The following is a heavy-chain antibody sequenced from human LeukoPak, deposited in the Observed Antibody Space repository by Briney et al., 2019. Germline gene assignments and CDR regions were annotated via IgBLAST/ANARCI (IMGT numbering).Heavy chain of an antibody. Sequence: SGTLSLTCAVSGGSISSSNWWSLVRQPPGKGLEWIGEIYHSGSTNYNPSLKSRVTISVDKSKNQFSLKLSSVTAADTAVYYCARGSITMVRGVIPYYFDYWGQGTLVTVSS. V-gene: IGHV4-4*02. CDR2: IYHSGST. D-gene: IGHD3-10*01. J-gene: IGHJ4*02. CDR1: GGSISSSNW. CDR3: ARGSITMVRGVIPYYFDY.